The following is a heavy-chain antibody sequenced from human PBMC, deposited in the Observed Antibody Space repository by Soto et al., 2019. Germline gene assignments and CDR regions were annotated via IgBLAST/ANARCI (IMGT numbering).Heavy chain of an antibody. J-gene: IGHJ5*02. D-gene: IGHD6-13*01. CDR2: IYHSGST. V-gene: IGHV4-30-2*05. Sequence: SETLSLTCAVSGVTISSGGYSLRWNRQPPGKGLEWIGCIYHSGSTYYNPSLKSRVTISVDTSKNQFSLKLSSVTAADTAVYYCARERPDGSRLDPWGQGTLVTVSS. CDR3: ARERPDGSRLDP. CDR1: GVTISSGGYS.